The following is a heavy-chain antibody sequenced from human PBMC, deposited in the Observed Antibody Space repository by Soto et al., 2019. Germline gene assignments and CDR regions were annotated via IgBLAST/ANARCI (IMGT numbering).Heavy chain of an antibody. CDR3: SNQRGGYDRDFDY. CDR1: GFTVTSNY. D-gene: IGHD5-12*01. J-gene: IGHJ4*02. Sequence: EVQLVESGGGLVQPGGSLRLSCAASGFTVTSNYMSWVRQAPGKGLEWVSVIYSDGSTYYADSVKGRFTISRDNSKNTLYLQINSLRADDRAVYYCSNQRGGYDRDFDYWGQGTLVTVCS. CDR2: IYSDGST. V-gene: IGHV3-66*01.